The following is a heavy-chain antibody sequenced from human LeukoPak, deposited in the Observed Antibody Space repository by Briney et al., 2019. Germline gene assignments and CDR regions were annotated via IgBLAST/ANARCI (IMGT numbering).Heavy chain of an antibody. J-gene: IGHJ5*02. CDR1: GGSISSGDYY. CDR3: AREILVPAADDRGWFDP. V-gene: IGHV4-30-4*01. Sequence: SETLSLTCTVSGGSISSGDYYWSWIRQPPGKGLEWIGYIYYSGSTYYNPSLKSRVTISVDTSKNQFSLKLSSVTAADTAVYYCAREILVPAADDRGWFDPWGQGTLVTVSS. D-gene: IGHD2-2*01. CDR2: IYYSGST.